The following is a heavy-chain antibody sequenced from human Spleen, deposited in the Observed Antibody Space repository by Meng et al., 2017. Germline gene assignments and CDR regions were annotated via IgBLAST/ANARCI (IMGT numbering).Heavy chain of an antibody. Sequence: QLQLQTWGAGLLKPPETLALTCVVSGGSFSDYYWSWIRQPPGKGLEWIGEINHSGSTNYNPSLESRATISVDTSQNNLSLKLSSVTAADSAVYYCARGPTTMAHDFDYWGQGTLVTVSS. CDR3: ARGPTTMAHDFDY. J-gene: IGHJ4*02. V-gene: IGHV4-34*01. CDR1: GGSFSDYY. CDR2: INHSGST. D-gene: IGHD4-11*01.